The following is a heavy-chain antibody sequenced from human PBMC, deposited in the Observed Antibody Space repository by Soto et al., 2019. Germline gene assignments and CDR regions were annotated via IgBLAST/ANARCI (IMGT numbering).Heavy chain of an antibody. D-gene: IGHD3-22*01. J-gene: IGHJ4*02. CDR1: GGSISSYY. CDR2: IYYSGST. CDR3: ARERYYYDSSGYYPYFDY. Sequence: SETLSLTCTVSGGSISSYYWSWIRQPPGKGLEWIGYIYYSGSTNYNPSLKSRVTISVDTSKNQFSLKLSSVTAADTAVYYCARERYYYDSSGYYPYFDYWGQGTLVTVSS. V-gene: IGHV4-59*01.